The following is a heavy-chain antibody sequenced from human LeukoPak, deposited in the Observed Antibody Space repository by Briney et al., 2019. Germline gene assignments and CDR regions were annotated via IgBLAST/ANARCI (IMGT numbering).Heavy chain of an antibody. D-gene: IGHD2-2*01. CDR3: ARDTSVVSRAPAAIFDP. CDR1: GGTFTSYY. V-gene: IGHV1-46*01. CDR2: INPSGGST. Sequence: ASVKVSCKASGGTFTSYYVHWVRQAPGQGLEWMGIINPSGGSTSCAQKFQGRVTMTRDTSTSTVYMELSSLRSEDTAVYYCARDTSVVSRAPAAIFDPWGQGTLVTVPS. J-gene: IGHJ5*02.